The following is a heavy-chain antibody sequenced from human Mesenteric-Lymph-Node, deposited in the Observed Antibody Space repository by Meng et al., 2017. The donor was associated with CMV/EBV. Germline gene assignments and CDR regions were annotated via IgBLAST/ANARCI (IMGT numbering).Heavy chain of an antibody. V-gene: IGHV3-7*01. D-gene: IGHD6-19*01. CDR2: IKQDGSEK. CDR1: GLTLSNYW. Sequence: GESLKISCAASGLTLSNYWMSWVRQAPGKGLEWVANIKQDGSEKYYVDSVKGRFTISRDDAKNSLYLQMNSLRVEDTAVYYCAKGGSSRFESWGQGTLVTVSS. CDR3: AKGGSSRFES. J-gene: IGHJ4*02.